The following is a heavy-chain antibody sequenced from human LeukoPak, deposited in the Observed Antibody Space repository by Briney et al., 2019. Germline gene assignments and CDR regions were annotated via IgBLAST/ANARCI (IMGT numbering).Heavy chain of an antibody. CDR2: MNPYSGNT. D-gene: IGHD1-1*01. CDR1: GNTFSGYD. J-gene: IGHJ5*01. CDR3: VRRLETIEFDS. V-gene: IGHV1-8*01. Sequence: GALVKVSCRASGNTFSGYDINWVRQATGQGLEWMGWMNPYSGNTGYAQNFQGRVTMTRDTSMSTAYMELSSLRFEDTAVYYCVRRLETIEFDSWGQGTLVTVSS.